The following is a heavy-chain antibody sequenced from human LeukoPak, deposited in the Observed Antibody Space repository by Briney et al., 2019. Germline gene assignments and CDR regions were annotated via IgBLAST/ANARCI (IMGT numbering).Heavy chain of an antibody. CDR3: ARGHIAVAGFYGAGPSDY. J-gene: IGHJ4*02. V-gene: IGHV1-69*13. Sequence: SVKVSCKASGGTFSSYAISWVRQAPGQGLEWMGGIIPIFGTANYAQKFQGRVTITADESTSTAYMELSSLRSEDTAVYYCARGHIAVAGFYGAGPSDYWGQGTLVTVSS. D-gene: IGHD6-19*01. CDR2: IIPIFGTA. CDR1: GGTFSSYA.